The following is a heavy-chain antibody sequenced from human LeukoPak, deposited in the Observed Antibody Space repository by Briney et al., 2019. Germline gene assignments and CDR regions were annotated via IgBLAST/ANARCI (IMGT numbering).Heavy chain of an antibody. CDR2: IIPILGIA. D-gene: IGHD6-19*01. CDR3: ARDGESIAVAGNLPGYYYGMDV. CDR1: GGTFSSYA. Sequence: SVKVSCKASGGTFSSYAISWVRQAPGQGLEWMGRIIPILGIANYAQKFQGRVTITADKSTSTAYMELSSLRSEDTAVYYCARDGESIAVAGNLPGYYYGMDVWGQGTTVTVS. J-gene: IGHJ6*02. V-gene: IGHV1-69*04.